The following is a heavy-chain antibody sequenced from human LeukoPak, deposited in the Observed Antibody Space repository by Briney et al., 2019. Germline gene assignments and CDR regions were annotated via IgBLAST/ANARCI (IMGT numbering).Heavy chain of an antibody. CDR1: GFTFSSYS. CDR3: ASPRNYYDSSGYPY. D-gene: IGHD3-22*01. Sequence: PGRSLRLSCAASGFTFSSYSMNWVRQAPGKGLEWVSSISSSSNYIHYAGSVKGRFTISRDNAKNSLYLQMNSLRAEDTAVYYCASPRNYYDSSGYPYWGQGTLVTVSS. CDR2: ISSSSNYI. V-gene: IGHV3-21*04. J-gene: IGHJ4*02.